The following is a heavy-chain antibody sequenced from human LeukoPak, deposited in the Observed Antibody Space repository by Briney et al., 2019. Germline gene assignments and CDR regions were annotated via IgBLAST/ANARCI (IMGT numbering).Heavy chain of an antibody. CDR2: IIPIFGTA. V-gene: IGHV1-69*05. CDR1: GGTFSSYA. Sequence: VASVKVSCKASGGTFSSYAISWVRQAPGQGLEWMGGIIPIFGTANYAQKFQSRVTITTDESTSTAYMELSSLRSEDTAVYYCARGGSYRCFDYWGQGTLVTVSS. D-gene: IGHD1-26*01. CDR3: ARGGSYRCFDY. J-gene: IGHJ4*02.